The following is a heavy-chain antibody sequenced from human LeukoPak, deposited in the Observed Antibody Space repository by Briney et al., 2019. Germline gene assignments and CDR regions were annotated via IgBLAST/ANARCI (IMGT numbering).Heavy chain of an antibody. CDR3: VGGSGPFDY. CDR1: GGSISSYY. D-gene: IGHD2-15*01. CDR2: IYYSGST. Sequence: SETLSLTCTVSGGSISSYYWSWIRQPPGKGLEWIGYIYYSGSTNYNPSLKSRVTISVDTSKNQFSLKLSSVTAADTAVYYCVGGSGPFDYWGQGTLVTVSS. V-gene: IGHV4-59*01. J-gene: IGHJ4*02.